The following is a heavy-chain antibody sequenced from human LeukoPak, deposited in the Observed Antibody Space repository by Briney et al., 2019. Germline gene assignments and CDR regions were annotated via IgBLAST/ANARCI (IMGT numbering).Heavy chain of an antibody. CDR3: ARDTSDYDSPGGIDY. CDR2: ISSSGSTI. J-gene: IGHJ4*02. Sequence: PGGSLRLSCAASGFTFSSYEMNWVRQAPGKGLEWVSYISSSGSTIYYADSVKGRFTISRDNAKNSLYLQMNSLRAEDTAVYYCARDTSDYDSPGGIDYWGQGTLVTVSS. CDR1: GFTFSSYE. D-gene: IGHD3-22*01. V-gene: IGHV3-48*03.